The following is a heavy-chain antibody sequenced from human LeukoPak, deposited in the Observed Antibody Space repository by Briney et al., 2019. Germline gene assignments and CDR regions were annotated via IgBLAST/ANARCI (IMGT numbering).Heavy chain of an antibody. CDR1: GFTFSIYW. J-gene: IGHJ4*02. V-gene: IGHV3-7*03. Sequence: GGSLRLSCAASGFTFSIYWMSWVRQAPGKGLEWVANIKRDGSQKYNVDSVEGRFTISRDNAKNSLYLQMNSLRAEDTAVYYCARGADWYDYWGQGTLVTVSS. CDR2: IKRDGSQK. D-gene: IGHD3-9*01. CDR3: ARGADWYDY.